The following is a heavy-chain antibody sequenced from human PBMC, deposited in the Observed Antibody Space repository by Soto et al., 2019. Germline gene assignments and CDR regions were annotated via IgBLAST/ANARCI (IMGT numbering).Heavy chain of an antibody. V-gene: IGHV4-34*01. D-gene: IGHD3-3*01. J-gene: IGHJ4*02. CDR2: INHSGST. CDR1: GGSFSGYY. Sequence: ASETLSLTCAVYGGSFSGYYWSWIRQPPGKGLEWIGEINHSGSTNYNPSLKSRVTISVDTSKNQFSLKLSSVTAADTAVYYCARVDYDFWSGHRHFDYWGQGTLVTVSS. CDR3: ARVDYDFWSGHRHFDY.